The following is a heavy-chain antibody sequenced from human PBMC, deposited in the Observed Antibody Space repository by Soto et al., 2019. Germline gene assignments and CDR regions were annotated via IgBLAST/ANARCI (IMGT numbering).Heavy chain of an antibody. CDR1: GGSFTSNNW. J-gene: IGHJ4*02. D-gene: IGHD1-7*01. V-gene: IGHV4-4*02. Sequence: QVQLQESGPGLVKPSGTLSLTCAVSGGSFTSNNWWTWVRQPPGQRLEWIGEIYRTGSTNYNPSHKSRVTISLDKSENQFSLKVTALTAADTAVYYCASRDPGTSVDYWGQGTLVTVSS. CDR3: ASRDPGTSVDY. CDR2: IYRTGST.